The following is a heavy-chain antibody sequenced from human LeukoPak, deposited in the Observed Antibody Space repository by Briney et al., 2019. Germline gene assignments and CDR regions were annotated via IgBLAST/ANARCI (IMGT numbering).Heavy chain of an antibody. V-gene: IGHV4-61*02. D-gene: IGHD6-19*01. CDR2: IYTSGST. J-gene: IGHJ6*02. CDR1: GGSISSGSYY. Sequence: PSETLSLTCTVSGGSISSGSYYWSWIRQPAGKGLEWIGRIYTSGSTNYNPSLKSRVTISVDTSKNQFSLKLSSVTAADTAVYYCARERGSWEWLGSYYYYYYGMDVWGQGTTVTVSS. CDR3: ARERGSWEWLGSYYYYYYGMDV.